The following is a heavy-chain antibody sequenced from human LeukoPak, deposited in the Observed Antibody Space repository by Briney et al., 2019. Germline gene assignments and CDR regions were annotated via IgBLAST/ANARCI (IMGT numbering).Heavy chain of an antibody. V-gene: IGHV3-23*01. J-gene: IGHJ4*02. Sequence: GGSLRLSCAASGFTFSSYAMSWVRQAPGKGLEWVSAISASGDAAFYADSVKSRFTISRDNSKNTVHLQMNSLRAEDTAVYYCARDESSAFDYWGQGTLVTVSS. CDR3: ARDESSAFDY. D-gene: IGHD3-10*01. CDR1: GFTFSSYA. CDR2: ISASGDAA.